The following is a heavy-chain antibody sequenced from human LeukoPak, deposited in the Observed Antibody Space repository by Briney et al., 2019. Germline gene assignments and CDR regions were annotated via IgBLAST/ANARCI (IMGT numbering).Heavy chain of an antibody. Sequence: GGSLRLSCAASGFTFSNAWMSWVRQAPGKGLEWVARINPDGSSTMYADSLKGRFTISRDNAKNTLYLQMNSLRAEDTAVYYCARAGGLGDFEHWGQGTLVTVSS. CDR2: INPDGSST. D-gene: IGHD3-10*01. J-gene: IGHJ4*02. V-gene: IGHV3-74*03. CDR3: ARAGGLGDFEH. CDR1: GFTFSNAW.